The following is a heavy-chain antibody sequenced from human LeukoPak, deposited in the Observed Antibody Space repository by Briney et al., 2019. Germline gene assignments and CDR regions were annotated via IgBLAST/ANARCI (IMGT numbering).Heavy chain of an antibody. CDR2: ISSDGRDT. CDR1: GFTFTRNA. V-gene: IGHV3-30*04. Sequence: GRSLRLSCAASGFTFTRNAIHWVRQAPGKGLEWVAVISSDGRDTHYVDSVRGRFTISRDNPKSTLYLQMNSLRTEDTAVYYCARDLSLTADYYFDYWGQGTPVTVSS. J-gene: IGHJ4*02. CDR3: ARDLSLTADYYFDY. D-gene: IGHD6-6*01.